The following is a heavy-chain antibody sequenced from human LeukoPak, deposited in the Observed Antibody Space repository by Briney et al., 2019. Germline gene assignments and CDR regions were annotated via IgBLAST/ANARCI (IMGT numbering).Heavy chain of an antibody. J-gene: IGHJ4*02. CDR3: AKDTVRGDGYWEFDY. V-gene: IGHV3-23*01. CDR2: ILQSGGDR. Sequence: GGSLRLSCAASGFTFNSYAMTWVRQAPGKGLEWVSGILQSGGDRYYSDSVKGRFTVSRDNPKNTLYLQMNSLRVDDTAIYYCAKDTVRGDGYWEFDYWGQGTLVTVSS. D-gene: IGHD2-21*01. CDR1: GFTFNSYA.